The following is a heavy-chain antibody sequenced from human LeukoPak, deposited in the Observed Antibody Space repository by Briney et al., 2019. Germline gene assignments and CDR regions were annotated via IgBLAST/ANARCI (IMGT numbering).Heavy chain of an antibody. CDR2: IYHSGST. CDR1: GGSVSSGGYS. Sequence: PSQTLSLTCAVSGGSVSSGGYSLSWIRQPPGKGLEWIGYIYHSGSTYYNPSLKSRVTISVDRSKNQFSLKLSSVTAADTAVYYCARELVEYNWFDPWGQGTLVTVSS. D-gene: IGHD6-13*01. CDR3: ARELVEYNWFDP. J-gene: IGHJ5*02. V-gene: IGHV4-30-2*01.